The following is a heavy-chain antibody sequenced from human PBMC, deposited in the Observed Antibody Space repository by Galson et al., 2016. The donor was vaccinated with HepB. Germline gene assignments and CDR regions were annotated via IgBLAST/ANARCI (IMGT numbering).Heavy chain of an antibody. CDR1: GFTFSSFW. D-gene: IGHD1-14*01. V-gene: IGHV3-7*01. J-gene: IGHJ5*02. CDR2: IKLDGREK. Sequence: SLRLSCAASGFTFSSFWMSWVRQAPGKGLELVANIKLDGREKYYVDSVKGRFTISRDNAKNSVYLQMSRLRAEDTAVYYCARFWHTTKKFDPWGQGTLVTVSS. CDR3: ARFWHTTKKFDP.